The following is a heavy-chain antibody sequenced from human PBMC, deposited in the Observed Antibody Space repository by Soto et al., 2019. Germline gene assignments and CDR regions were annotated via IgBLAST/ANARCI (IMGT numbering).Heavy chain of an antibody. D-gene: IGHD1-7*01. J-gene: IGHJ5*02. CDR3: ARAGVELQRRPWFDP. CDR2: ISSSSSYI. CDR1: GFTFSSYS. V-gene: IGHV3-21*01. Sequence: GGSLRLSCAASGFTFSSYSMNWVRQAPGKGLEWVSSISSSSSYIYYADSVKGRFTISRDNAKNSPYLQMNSLRAEDTAVYYCARAGVELQRRPWFDPWGQGTLVTVSS.